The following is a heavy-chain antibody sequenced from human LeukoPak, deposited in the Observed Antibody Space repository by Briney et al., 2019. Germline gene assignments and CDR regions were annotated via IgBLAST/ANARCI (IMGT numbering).Heavy chain of an antibody. V-gene: IGHV3-30-3*01. D-gene: IGHD5-18*01. J-gene: IGHJ5*02. CDR2: ISYDGNNK. Sequence: PGRSLRLSCVASGFTLSSYAMYWVRQAPGKGLEWVAFISYDGNNKNYADSVKGRFTISRDNSKNTMYLQMNSLRTEDTAVYFCARDQGGGYSYAYVAHNWFDPWGQGTLVTVSS. CDR3: ARDQGGGYSYAYVAHNWFDP. CDR1: GFTLSSYA.